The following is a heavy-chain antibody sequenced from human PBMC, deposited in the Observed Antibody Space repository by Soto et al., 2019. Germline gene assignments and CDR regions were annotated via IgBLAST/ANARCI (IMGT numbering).Heavy chain of an antibody. J-gene: IGHJ4*02. D-gene: IGHD4-17*01. Sequence: PSETLSLTCTVSGGSISSYYWSWIRQPPGKGLEWIGYIYYSGSTNYNPSLKSRVTISVDTSKNQFSLKLSSVTAADTAVYYCARGARVTKFEYWGQGTRVTVSS. CDR2: IYYSGST. CDR3: ARGARVTKFEY. V-gene: IGHV4-59*01. CDR1: GGSISSYY.